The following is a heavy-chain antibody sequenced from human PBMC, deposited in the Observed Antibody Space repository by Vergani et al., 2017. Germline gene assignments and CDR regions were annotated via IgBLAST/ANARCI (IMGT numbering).Heavy chain of an antibody. Sequence: QVQLQESGPGLVKPSETLSLTCTVSGGSISSYYWSWIRQPPGKGLEWIGYIYYSGSTNYNPSLKRRVTISVDTSKNQFSLKLSSVTAADTAVYYCAGVGGGPFFDYWGQGTLVTVSS. CDR3: AGVGGGPFFDY. CDR2: IYYSGST. D-gene: IGHD3-16*01. J-gene: IGHJ4*02. CDR1: GGSISSYY. V-gene: IGHV4-59*01.